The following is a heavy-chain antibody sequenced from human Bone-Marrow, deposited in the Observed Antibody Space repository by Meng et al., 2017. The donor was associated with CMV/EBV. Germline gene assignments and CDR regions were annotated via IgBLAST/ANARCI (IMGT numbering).Heavy chain of an antibody. CDR1: GYTFTSYG. V-gene: IGHV1-18*01. J-gene: IGHJ6*02. CDR3: ARLSGRAVARGYYYGMDV. CDR2: ISAYNGNI. Sequence: ASVKVSCKASGYTFTSYGISWVRQAPGQGLEWMGWISAYNGNINYAQKFQDRVTMTTDTSTSTAYMELRSLRSDDTAVYYCARLSGRAVARGYYYGMDVWGQGTMVTVSS. D-gene: IGHD6-19*01.